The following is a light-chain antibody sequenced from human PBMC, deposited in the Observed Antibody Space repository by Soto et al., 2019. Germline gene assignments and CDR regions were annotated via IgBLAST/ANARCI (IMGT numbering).Light chain of an antibody. CDR3: QQYGSSPWT. Sequence: EIVLTQSPVTLSLSPGERATLSCRASQSVSSSYLAWYQQKPGQAPMLFIHGASSGATGVPERFSGSGSGTDFTLTISTLEPEDFAVYYCQQYGSSPWTFGQGTKVELK. CDR2: GAS. V-gene: IGKV3-20*01. CDR1: QSVSSSY. J-gene: IGKJ1*01.